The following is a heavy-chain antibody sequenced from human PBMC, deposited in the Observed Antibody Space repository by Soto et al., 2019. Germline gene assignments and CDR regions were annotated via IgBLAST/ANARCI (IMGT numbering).Heavy chain of an antibody. V-gene: IGHV3-23*01. CDR3: AKAPGYYDSSGYYYTYYFDY. CDR1: GFTFSSYA. D-gene: IGHD3-22*01. CDR2: ISGSGGST. Sequence: TVVSLGISGAASGFTFSSYAMSWVRQAPGKGLEWVSAISGSGGSTYYADSVKGRFTISRDNSKNTLYLQMNSLRAEDTAVYYCAKAPGYYDSSGYYYTYYFDYWGQGTLVTVSS. J-gene: IGHJ4*02.